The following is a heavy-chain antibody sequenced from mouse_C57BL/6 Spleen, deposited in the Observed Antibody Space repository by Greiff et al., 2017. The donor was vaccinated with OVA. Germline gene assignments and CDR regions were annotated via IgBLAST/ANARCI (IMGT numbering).Heavy chain of an antibody. D-gene: IGHD1-1*01. V-gene: IGHV1-55*01. Sequence: QVQLQQPGAELVKPGASVKMSCKASGYTFTSYWITWVKQRPGQGLEWIGDIYPGSGSTNYNEKFKCKATLTVDTSSSTAYMQLSSLTSEDSAVYYGARDYYGSSYEYFDVWGTGTTVTVSS. CDR3: ARDYYGSSYEYFDV. CDR1: GYTFTSYW. CDR2: IYPGSGST. J-gene: IGHJ1*03.